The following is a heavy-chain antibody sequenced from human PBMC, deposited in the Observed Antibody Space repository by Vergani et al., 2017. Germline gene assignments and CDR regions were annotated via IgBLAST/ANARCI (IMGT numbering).Heavy chain of an antibody. CDR1: GGTFSSYA. D-gene: IGHD2-2*01. V-gene: IGHV1-69*06. Sequence: QVQLVQSGAEVKKPGSSVKVSCKASGGTFSSYAISWVRQAPGQGLEWMGGIIPIFGTANYAQKFQGRVTITADKSTSTAYMELSSLRSEDTAVYYCARLGYCSSTSCSANWYFDLGGRGTLVTVSS. CDR2: IIPIFGTA. J-gene: IGHJ2*01. CDR3: ARLGYCSSTSCSANWYFDL.